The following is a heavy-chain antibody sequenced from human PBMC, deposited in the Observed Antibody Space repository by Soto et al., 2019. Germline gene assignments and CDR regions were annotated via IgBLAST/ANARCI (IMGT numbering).Heavy chain of an antibody. D-gene: IGHD1-26*01. CDR2: IYYSGST. Sequence: SETLSLTCTVCGGSISSSSYYWGWIRQPPGKGLEWIRSIYYSGSTYYNPSLKSRVSLSVDASKNQFSLKLRSVTAADTAVYYCASLGPYALVGAINYFDYWGQGTLVTGS. CDR3: ASLGPYALVGAINYFDY. V-gene: IGHV4-39*01. CDR1: GGSISSSSYY. J-gene: IGHJ4*02.